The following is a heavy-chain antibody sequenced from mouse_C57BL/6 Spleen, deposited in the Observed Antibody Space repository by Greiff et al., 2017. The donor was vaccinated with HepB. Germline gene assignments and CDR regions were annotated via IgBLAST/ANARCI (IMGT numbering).Heavy chain of an antibody. CDR2: INPNDGGT. J-gene: IGHJ2*01. Sequence: EVQLQQSGPELVKPGASVKISCKASGYTFTDYYMNWVKQSHGKSLEWIGDINPNDGGTSYNQKFKGKATLTVDKSSSTAYMELRSLTSEDSAVYYCASWAFYYFDYWGQGTTLTVSS. CDR3: ASWAFYYFDY. CDR1: GYTFTDYY. D-gene: IGHD4-1*01. V-gene: IGHV1-26*01.